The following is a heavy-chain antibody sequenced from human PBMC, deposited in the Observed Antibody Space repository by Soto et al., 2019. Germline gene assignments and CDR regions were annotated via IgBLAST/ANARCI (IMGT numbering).Heavy chain of an antibody. Sequence: PGGSLRLSCAASGFTFSSYDMHWVRQATGKGLEWVSAIGTAGDTYYPGSVKGRFTISRENAKNSLYLQMNSLRAGDTAVYYCARAGRSPHGLDYYYYGMDVWGQGTTVTVSS. J-gene: IGHJ6*02. D-gene: IGHD1-26*01. CDR3: ARAGRSPHGLDYYYYGMDV. V-gene: IGHV3-13*01. CDR1: GFTFSSYD. CDR2: IGTAGDT.